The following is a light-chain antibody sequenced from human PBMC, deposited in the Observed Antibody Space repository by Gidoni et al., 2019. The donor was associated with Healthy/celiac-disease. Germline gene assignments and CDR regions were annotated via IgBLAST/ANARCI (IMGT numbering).Light chain of an antibody. CDR2: GAS. Sequence: EIVMTQSPATLSVSPGERATLSCRASQSVSSNLAWYQQKPGQAPRPLIYGASTRATGIPARFSGSGSGTEFTFTISSLQSEDFAVYYCQQYNNWPRTFGQGTKVEIK. CDR1: QSVSSN. J-gene: IGKJ1*01. CDR3: QQYNNWPRT. V-gene: IGKV3-15*01.